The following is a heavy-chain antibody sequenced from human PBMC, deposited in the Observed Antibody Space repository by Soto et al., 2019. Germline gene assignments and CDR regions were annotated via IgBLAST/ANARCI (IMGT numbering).Heavy chain of an antibody. CDR1: GGSISSSNW. CDR3: ARDRLELYYYYYGMDV. D-gene: IGHD1-7*01. V-gene: IGHV4-4*02. J-gene: IGHJ6*02. Sequence: PSETLSLTCAVSGGSISSSNWWSWVRQPPGKGLEWIGEIYHSGSTNYNPSLKSRVTISVDKSKNQSSLKLSSVTAADTAVYYCARDRLELYYYYYGMDVWGQGTTVTVS. CDR2: IYHSGST.